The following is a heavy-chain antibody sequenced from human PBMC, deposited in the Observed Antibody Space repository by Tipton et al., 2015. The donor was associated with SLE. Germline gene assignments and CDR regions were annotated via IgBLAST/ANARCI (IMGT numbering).Heavy chain of an antibody. CDR2: TRISGTT. J-gene: IGHJ5*02. Sequence: LRLSCTVSGGSISSESYYWSWIRQPAGKGLEWIGHTRISGTTNYNPSLKSRVTISVDTSRNQFSLRLTSVIAADTGVYYCAKYVWGSYRFNWFDPWGQGTPVTVSS. D-gene: IGHD3-16*02. V-gene: IGHV4-61*09. CDR3: AKYVWGSYRFNWFDP. CDR1: GGSISSESYY.